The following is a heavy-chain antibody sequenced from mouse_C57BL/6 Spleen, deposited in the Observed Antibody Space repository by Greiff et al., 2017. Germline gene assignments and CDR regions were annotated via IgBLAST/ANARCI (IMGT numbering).Heavy chain of an antibody. D-gene: IGHD2-4*01. Sequence: EVQRVESGGGLVKPGGSLKLSCAASGFTFSSYAMSWVRQTPEKRLEWVATISDGGSYTYYPDNVKGRFTISRDNAKNNLYLQMSHLKSEDTAMYYCARDDYDSYAMDYWGQGTSVTVSS. CDR2: ISDGGSYT. V-gene: IGHV5-4*01. CDR1: GFTFSSYA. CDR3: ARDDYDSYAMDY. J-gene: IGHJ4*01.